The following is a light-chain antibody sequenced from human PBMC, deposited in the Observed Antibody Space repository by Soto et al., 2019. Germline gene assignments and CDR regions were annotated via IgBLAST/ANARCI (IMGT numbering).Light chain of an antibody. CDR2: AAS. Sequence: DIQXXQSPSSLSAXXXXRVTXTCXASQSISRYLNWYQQKPGKAPNLLIYAASSLQSGVPSRFSGSGSGTDFTLTISSLQPEDFATYYCQQSYNAVFTFGPGTKVDIK. CDR3: QQSYNAVFT. J-gene: IGKJ3*01. CDR1: QSISRY. V-gene: IGKV1-39*01.